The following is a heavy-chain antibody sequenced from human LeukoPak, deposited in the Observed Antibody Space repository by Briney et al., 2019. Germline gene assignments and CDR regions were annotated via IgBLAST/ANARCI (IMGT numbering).Heavy chain of an antibody. V-gene: IGHV3-23*01. D-gene: IGHD6-13*01. CDR3: AKSVSQYSSSWYSGGYYFDY. J-gene: IGHJ4*02. Sequence: GGSLRLSCAASGFTFSSYAMSWVRQAPGKGLGWVSAISGSGGSTYYADSVKGRFTISRDNSKNTLYLQMNSLRAEDTAVYYCAKSVSQYSSSWYSGGYYFDYWGQGTLVTVSS. CDR1: GFTFSSYA. CDR2: ISGSGGST.